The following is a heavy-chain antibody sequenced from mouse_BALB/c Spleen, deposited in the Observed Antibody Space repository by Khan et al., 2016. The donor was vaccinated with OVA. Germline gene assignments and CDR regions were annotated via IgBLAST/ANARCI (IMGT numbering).Heavy chain of an antibody. CDR2: IWGDGST. CDR1: GFSLTGYG. CDR3: ARAYYGNYREAMDY. J-gene: IGHJ4*01. D-gene: IGHD2-10*01. Sequence: QVQLKESGPGLVAPSQSLSITCTVSGFSLTGYGVTWVRQPPGKGLEWLGMIWGDGSTDYNSVLKSRLSISQDNSKSQVFLKMNSLQTDDTARYYCARAYYGNYREAMDYWGQGTSVTISS. V-gene: IGHV2-6-7*01.